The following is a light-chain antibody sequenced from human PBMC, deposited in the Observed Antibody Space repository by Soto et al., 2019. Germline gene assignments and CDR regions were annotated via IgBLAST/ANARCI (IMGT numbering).Light chain of an antibody. J-gene: IGKJ5*01. CDR3: QQRNSWPPIT. Sequence: EIVLTHPPGTLSLPPGERATLSCSASRSVSTYFACYQVKPGQAPSLLIYDGSSRDSGVPARFSGSGSGTDFTLTISSLKPEDFSLYYCQQRNSWPPITFGQGTRVEI. CDR2: DGS. CDR1: RSVSTY. V-gene: IGKV3-11*01.